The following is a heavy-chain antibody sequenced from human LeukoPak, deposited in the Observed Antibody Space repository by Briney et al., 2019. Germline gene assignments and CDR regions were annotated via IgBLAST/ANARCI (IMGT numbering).Heavy chain of an antibody. CDR1: GGSISSYY. D-gene: IGHD3-16*02. Sequence: LVKPSETLSLTCTVSGGSISSYYWSWIRQPPGKGLEWIGYIYYSGSTNYNPSLKSRVTISVGTSKNQFSLKLSSVTAADTAVYYCARHILGGYYDYVWGSYRSPNDAFDIWGQGTMVTVSS. J-gene: IGHJ3*02. CDR3: ARHILGGYYDYVWGSYRSPNDAFDI. CDR2: IYYSGST. V-gene: IGHV4-59*08.